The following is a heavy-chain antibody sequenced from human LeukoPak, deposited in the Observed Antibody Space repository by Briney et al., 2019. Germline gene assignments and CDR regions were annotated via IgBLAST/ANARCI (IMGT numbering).Heavy chain of an antibody. J-gene: IGHJ4*02. CDR1: GFTFSTYD. CDR2: ISFDGSNK. CDR3: ASARALYGYSGYDEPYFDY. V-gene: IGHV3-30*03. D-gene: IGHD5-12*01. Sequence: GRSLTLSCAASGFTFSTYDMHWVRQAPGKGLEWVAVISFDGSNKYYADSVKGRFTISRDNSKNTLYLEMNSLRAEDTAVYYCASARALYGYSGYDEPYFDYWGQGTRVTVSS.